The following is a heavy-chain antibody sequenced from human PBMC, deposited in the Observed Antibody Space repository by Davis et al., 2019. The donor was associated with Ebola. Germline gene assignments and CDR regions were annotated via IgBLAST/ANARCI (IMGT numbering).Heavy chain of an antibody. J-gene: IGHJ4*02. V-gene: IGHV3-30*03. CDR3: ARSASSSWYGGGFDY. D-gene: IGHD6-13*01. Sequence: GGSLRLSCAASGFTLSSYGMHWVRQAPGKGLEWVAGISNNGGNKYYADSVKGRFTISRDNSKNTLYLQMNSLRAEDTAVYYCARSASSSWYGGGFDYWGQGTLVTVSS. CDR2: ISNNGGNK. CDR1: GFTLSSYG.